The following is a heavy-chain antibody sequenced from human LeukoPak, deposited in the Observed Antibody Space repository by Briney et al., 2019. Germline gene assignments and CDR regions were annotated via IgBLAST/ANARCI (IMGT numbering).Heavy chain of an antibody. CDR1: GGSISSYY. V-gene: IGHV4-59*01. D-gene: IGHD3-16*01. Sequence: SETLSLTCTVSGGSISSYYWSWIRQPPGKGLEWIGYIYYSGSTNYNPSLKSRVTISVDTSKNQFSLKLSSVTAADTAVYYCARTFLGYYYYYMDVWGKGTTVTVSS. CDR2: IYYSGST. CDR3: ARTFLGYYYYYMDV. J-gene: IGHJ6*03.